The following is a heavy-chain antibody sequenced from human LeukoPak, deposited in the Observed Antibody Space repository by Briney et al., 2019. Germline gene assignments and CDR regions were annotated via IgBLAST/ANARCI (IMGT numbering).Heavy chain of an antibody. CDR3: ARVTSTVTTRFEY. CDR1: GDSFSSVTDY. Sequence: SETLSLTCTVSGDSFSSVTDYWAWIRQPPGKGLEWIASGDYSGGTYYNPSLESRVAISADMSKNQFSLKLTSVTGADTAVYYCARVTSTVTTRFEYWGQGTLVTVSS. D-gene: IGHD4-17*01. J-gene: IGHJ4*02. V-gene: IGHV4-39*07. CDR2: GDYSGGT.